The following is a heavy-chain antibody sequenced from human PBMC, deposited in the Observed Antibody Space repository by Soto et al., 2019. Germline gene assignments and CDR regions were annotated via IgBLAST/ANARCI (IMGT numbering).Heavy chain of an antibody. V-gene: IGHV3-33*01. Sequence: PGGSLRLSCAASGFTLSSYGMHWVRQAPGKGLEWVAVIWYDGSNKYYADSVKGRFTISRDNSKNTLYLQMNSLRAEDTAVYYCASGPIYYYDSSGYLPYWGQGTLVTVSS. J-gene: IGHJ4*02. CDR3: ASGPIYYYDSSGYLPY. CDR2: IWYDGSNK. CDR1: GFTLSSYG. D-gene: IGHD3-22*01.